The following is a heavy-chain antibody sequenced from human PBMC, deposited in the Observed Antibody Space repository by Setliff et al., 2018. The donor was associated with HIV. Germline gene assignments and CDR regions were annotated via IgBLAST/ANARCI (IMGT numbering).Heavy chain of an antibody. CDR1: GFTFSSRW. V-gene: IGHV3-74*03. CDR2: IKDDESKT. D-gene: IGHD3-22*01. CDR3: ARAYNVYDYRFDSSGYDY. J-gene: IGHJ4*02. Sequence: GGSLRLSCVASGFTFSSRWMHWVRQAPGKGLEWVSLIKDDESKTMYADSVRGRFTISRDNAKNTLYLQMNSLKAEDTAVYYCARAYNVYDYRFDSSGYDYWGQGTLVTVSS.